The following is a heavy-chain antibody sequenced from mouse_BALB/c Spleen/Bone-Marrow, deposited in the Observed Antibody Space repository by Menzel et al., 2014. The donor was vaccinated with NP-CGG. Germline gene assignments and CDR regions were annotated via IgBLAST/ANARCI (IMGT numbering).Heavy chain of an antibody. D-gene: IGHD2-14*01. CDR2: FNPYNDGS. CDR3: AKGGNYRYDFDY. CDR1: GYTSTSSV. V-gene: IGHV1-14*01. Sequence: EVQLQQSGPELVKPGASVKMSCKASGYTSTSSVMHRVKQKPGQGLEWIGYFNPYNDGSKYNEKFKGKATLTSDKSSSTAYMELSSLTSEDSAVYYCAKGGNYRYDFDYWGQGTTLTVSS. J-gene: IGHJ2*01.